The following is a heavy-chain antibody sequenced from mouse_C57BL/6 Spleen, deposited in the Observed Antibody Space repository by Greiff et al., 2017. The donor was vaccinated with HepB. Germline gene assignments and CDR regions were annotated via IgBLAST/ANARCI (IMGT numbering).Heavy chain of an antibody. CDR3: AKSGEDYYGSSPFAY. Sequence: EVQVVESGGGLVKPGGSLKLSCAASGFTFSSYAMSWVRQTPEKRLEWVATISDGGSYTYYPDNVKGRFTISRDNAKNNLYLQMSHLKSEDTAMYYCAKSGEDYYGSSPFAYWGQGTLVTVSA. D-gene: IGHD1-1*01. CDR2: ISDGGSYT. CDR1: GFTFSSYA. J-gene: IGHJ3*01. V-gene: IGHV5-4*01.